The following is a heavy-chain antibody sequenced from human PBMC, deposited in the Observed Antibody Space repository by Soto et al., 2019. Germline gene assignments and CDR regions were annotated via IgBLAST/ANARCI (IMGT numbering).Heavy chain of an antibody. CDR3: ARPPRGGYYYYRDV. D-gene: IGHD3-10*01. V-gene: IGHV1-18*01. CDR1: GYTFTSYG. CDR2: ISAYNGNK. Sequence: GASVKVSCKASGYTFTSYGISWVRQAPGQGLEWMGWISAYNGNKNYAQKQQGRVTMTTDTSTSKAKMKLRNLRSDDTAVYSCARPPRGGYYYYRDVWGKGTTVTVSS. J-gene: IGHJ6*03.